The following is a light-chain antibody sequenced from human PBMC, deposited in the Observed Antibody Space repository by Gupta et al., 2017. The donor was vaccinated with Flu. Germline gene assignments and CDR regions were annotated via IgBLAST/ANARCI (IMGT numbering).Light chain of an antibody. CDR3: QQYYNSPIT. J-gene: IGKJ5*01. Sequence: SLGERATVNCKSSESLLSNSNNKNYLTWYQQKPGQPPKVLFYWASTRVSGVPERFSGSGSGTDFRLTISSLQAEDVATYYCQQYYNSPITFGQGTRLEI. CDR2: WAS. CDR1: ESLLSNSNNKNY. V-gene: IGKV4-1*01.